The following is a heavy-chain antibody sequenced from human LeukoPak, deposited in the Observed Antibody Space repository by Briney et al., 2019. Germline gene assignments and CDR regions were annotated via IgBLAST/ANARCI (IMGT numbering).Heavy chain of an antibody. Sequence: AGGSLRLSCAASGFTFSSYAMSWVRQAPGKGLEWVSAISGSGGSTYYADSVKGRFTISRDNSKNTLYLQMNSLRAEDTAVYYCAKDSRPTTVVRYYFDYWGQGTLVTVSS. D-gene: IGHD4-17*01. CDR2: ISGSGGST. CDR3: AKDSRPTTVVRYYFDY. V-gene: IGHV3-23*01. CDR1: GFTFSSYA. J-gene: IGHJ4*02.